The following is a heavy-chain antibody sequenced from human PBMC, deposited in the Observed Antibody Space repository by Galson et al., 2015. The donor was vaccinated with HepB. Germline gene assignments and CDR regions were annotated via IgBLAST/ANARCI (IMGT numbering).Heavy chain of an antibody. CDR3: ARDFLDNYDFWSGSSFRYFDL. CDR1: GFTFSSYG. CDR2: IWYDGSNK. J-gene: IGHJ2*01. V-gene: IGHV3-33*01. D-gene: IGHD3-3*01. Sequence: SLRLSCAASGFTFSSYGMHWVRQAPGKGLEWVAVIWYDGSNKYYADSVKGRFTISRDNSKNTLYLQMNSLRAEDTAVYYCARDFLDNYDFWSGSSFRYFDLWGRGTLVTVSS.